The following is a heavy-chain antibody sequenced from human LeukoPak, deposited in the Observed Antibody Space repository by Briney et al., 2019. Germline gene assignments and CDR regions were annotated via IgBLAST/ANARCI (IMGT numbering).Heavy chain of an antibody. D-gene: IGHD1-14*01. CDR1: GLTVSSNC. J-gene: IGHJ4*02. V-gene: IGHV3-53*01. CDR3: ARDTGPEPMGDY. Sequence: GGSLRLSCAASGLTVSSNCMSWVRQAPGKGLEWVSVIYSGGSTYYADSVKSRFTISRDNSKNTLYLQMNSLRAEDTAVYYCARDTGPEPMGDYWGQGTLVTVSS. CDR2: IYSGGST.